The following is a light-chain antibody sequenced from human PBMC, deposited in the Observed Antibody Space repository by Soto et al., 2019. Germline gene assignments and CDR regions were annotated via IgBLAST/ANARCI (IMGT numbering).Light chain of an antibody. CDR1: QSVRSN. CDR2: YIS. Sequence: IVMTQSPATLSVSPGERATLSCRAGQSVRSNVAWYQQKPGQAPRLLIYYISTRATGIPARFSGSGSGTEFTLSINSLQSEDSAVYYCQQHNQWPITFGQGTRLEIK. J-gene: IGKJ5*01. V-gene: IGKV3D-15*01. CDR3: QQHNQWPIT.